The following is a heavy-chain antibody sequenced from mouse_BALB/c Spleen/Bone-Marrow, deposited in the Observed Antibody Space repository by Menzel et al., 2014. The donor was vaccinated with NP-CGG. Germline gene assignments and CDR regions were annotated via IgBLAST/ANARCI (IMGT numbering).Heavy chain of an antibody. CDR3: AREGYDNDGGRSMDY. CDR2: IDPGSGGT. Sequence: QVQLQQSGAELVRPGTSVKVSCKASGYAFTNYLLEWVQQRPGQGLEWIGLIDPGSGGTNYNEKFKGKATLTADKSSSTAYMQLSSLTSDDSAVYFCAREGYDNDGGRSMDYWGQGTSVTVSS. CDR1: GYAFTNYL. V-gene: IGHV1-54*01. J-gene: IGHJ4*01. D-gene: IGHD2-4*01.